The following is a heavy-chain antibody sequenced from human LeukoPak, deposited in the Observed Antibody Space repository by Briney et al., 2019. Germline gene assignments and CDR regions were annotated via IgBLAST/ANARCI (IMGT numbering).Heavy chain of an antibody. V-gene: IGHV3-30*04. J-gene: IGHJ3*02. CDR2: ISYDGSNK. Sequence: PGGSLRLSCAAAGFTFSSYAMHWVRQAPGKGLEWVAVISYDGSNKYYADSVKCRFTISRDNSKNTLYLQMNSLRAEDTAVYCCARDDSISRGYYMSFDIWGQETMVTVSS. CDR3: ARDDSISRGYYMSFDI. D-gene: IGHD3-22*01. CDR1: GFTFSSYA.